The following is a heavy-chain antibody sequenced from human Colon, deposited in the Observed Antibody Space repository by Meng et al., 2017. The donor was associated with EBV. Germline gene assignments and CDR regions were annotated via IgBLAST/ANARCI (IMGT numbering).Heavy chain of an antibody. D-gene: IGHD6-19*01. V-gene: IGHV6-1*01. CDR3: ARSGSSGLIDY. CDR2: TDYRSKWYN. CDR1: GDSVASKIAA. Sequence: TPPLACAISGDSVASKIAAWIWIRHSPSRGLEWRGRTDYRSKWYNGYAVSVKSRITINPDTSKNQFSLQLNSVTPEDTAMYYCARSGSSGLIDYWGQGTLVTVSS. J-gene: IGHJ4*02.